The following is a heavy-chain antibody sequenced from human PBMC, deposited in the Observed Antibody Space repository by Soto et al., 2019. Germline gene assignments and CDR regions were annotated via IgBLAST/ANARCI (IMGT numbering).Heavy chain of an antibody. J-gene: IGHJ4*02. D-gene: IGHD2-21*02. CDR2: IVVGSGNT. Sequence: SVKVSCEASGFTFTSSAVQWVRQARGQRLEWIGWIVVGSGNTNYAQKFQERVTITRDMSTSTAYMELSSLRSEDTAVYYCAAEGGYCGGDCYLLLWGQGTLVTVSS. CDR1: GFTFTSSA. CDR3: AAEGGYCGGDCYLLL. V-gene: IGHV1-58*01.